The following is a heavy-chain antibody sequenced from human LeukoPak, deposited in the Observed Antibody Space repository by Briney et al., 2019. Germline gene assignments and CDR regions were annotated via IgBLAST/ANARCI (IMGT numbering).Heavy chain of an antibody. CDR2: IYYSGST. J-gene: IGHJ4*02. V-gene: IGHV4-59*08. CDR3: ARQRSLGYCSGGSCSYYFDY. CDR1: GGSHSSYY. Sequence: PSETLSLTCTFSGGSHSSYYWSWIRQPRGKGLEWIGYIYYSGSTNYNPSLKSRVTIPVDTSKNQFSLKLSSVTAADTAVYYCARQRSLGYCSGGSCSYYFDYWGQGTLVTVSS. D-gene: IGHD2-15*01.